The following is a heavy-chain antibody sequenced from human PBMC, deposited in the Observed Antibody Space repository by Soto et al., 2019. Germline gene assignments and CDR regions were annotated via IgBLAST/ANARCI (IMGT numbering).Heavy chain of an antibody. Sequence: QVQLVQSGAEVKKPGSSVKVSCKASGGTFSTSSINWLRQAPGQRPEWMGNILPIFGTADYAQKFRDRVTXTXXXSXYTAYMELRSLFSEDAAVYYCARGHEYGGNSDAYDIWGQGTVVTVSS. CDR1: GGTFSTSS. D-gene: IGHD4-17*01. CDR3: ARGHEYGGNSDAYDI. V-gene: IGHV1-69*15. CDR2: ILPIFGTA. J-gene: IGHJ3*02.